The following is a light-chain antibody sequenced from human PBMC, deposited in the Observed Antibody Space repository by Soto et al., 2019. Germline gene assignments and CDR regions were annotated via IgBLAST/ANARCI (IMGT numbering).Light chain of an antibody. CDR3: RSYDSTTPDWV. V-gene: IGLV6-57*03. CDR1: SGSIANNY. CDR2: EDN. J-gene: IGLJ3*02. Sequence: NFMLTQPHSVSESPGKTVTISCTRSSGSIANNYVQWYQQRPGSAPTTVIYEDNQRPSGVPDRFSGSIDSSSNSASLTISGLKTEDEADYYCRSYDSTTPDWVFGGGTKVTVL.